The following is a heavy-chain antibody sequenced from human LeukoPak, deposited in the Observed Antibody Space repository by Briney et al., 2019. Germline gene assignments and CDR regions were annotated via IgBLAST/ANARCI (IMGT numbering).Heavy chain of an antibody. Sequence: SETLSLTCTVSGGSISSSSYYWGWIRQPPGKGLEGIGSIYYSGSTYYNPSLKSRVTISVDTSKNQFSLKLSSVTAADTAVYYCHSYPWALYWGQGTLVTVSS. J-gene: IGHJ4*02. D-gene: IGHD3-16*01. CDR2: IYYSGST. CDR3: HSYPWALY. V-gene: IGHV4-39*07. CDR1: GGSISSSSYY.